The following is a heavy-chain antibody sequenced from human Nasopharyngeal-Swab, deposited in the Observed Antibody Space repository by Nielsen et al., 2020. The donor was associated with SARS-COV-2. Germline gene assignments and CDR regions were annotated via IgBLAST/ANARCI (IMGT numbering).Heavy chain of an antibody. CDR1: GFTFTSYA. V-gene: IGHV3-64D*06. CDR2: IENNGGAT. D-gene: IGHD3-3*01. J-gene: IGHJ6*03. Sequence: GESLKISCSASGFTFTSYAMNWVRQAPGKGLEFVSAIENNGGATYYADSVKCRFTISRDNSKSTLYLQLSSLRGDDTAVYYCVKAWRYIYPSYMDAWGKGTTIIVSS. CDR3: VKAWRYIYPSYMDA.